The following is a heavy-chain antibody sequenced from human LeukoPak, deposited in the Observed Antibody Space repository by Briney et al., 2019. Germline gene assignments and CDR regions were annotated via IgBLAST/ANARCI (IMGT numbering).Heavy chain of an antibody. D-gene: IGHD6-13*01. Sequence: SETLSLTCAVSGGSISSSNWWSWVLQPPGKGLEWIVEIYHSGSTNYNPSLKSRVTISVDKSKNQFSLKLSSVTAADTAVYYCARVGIAAAGTGIHDAFDIWGQGTMVTVSS. CDR2: IYHSGST. V-gene: IGHV4-4*02. CDR3: ARVGIAAAGTGIHDAFDI. J-gene: IGHJ3*02. CDR1: GGSISSSNW.